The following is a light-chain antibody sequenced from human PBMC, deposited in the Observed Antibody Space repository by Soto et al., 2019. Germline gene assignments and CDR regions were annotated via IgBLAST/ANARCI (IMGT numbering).Light chain of an antibody. Sequence: DIQMTQSPSSVSASVGDRVSITCRASQGISSWLAWYQQKPGRAPKLLIYTGSSLQSGVPSSFRGTGSGTDFTLTISSPQPEDVATYYCQQANSFPLTFGGGTKVEIK. J-gene: IGKJ4*01. CDR2: TGS. V-gene: IGKV1-12*01. CDR3: QQANSFPLT. CDR1: QGISSW.